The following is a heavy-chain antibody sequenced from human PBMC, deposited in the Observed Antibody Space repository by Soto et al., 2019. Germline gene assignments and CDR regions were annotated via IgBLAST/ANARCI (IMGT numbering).Heavy chain of an antibody. CDR3: ASSSPFHY. J-gene: IGHJ4*02. V-gene: IGHV4-39*01. CDR1: SASLSSSTYY. CDR2: IYYSGNT. D-gene: IGHD6-6*01. Sequence: TSETLSLTCSVSSASLSSSTYYWSWIRQPPGRGPEWIGSIYYSGNTYYKPSLKSRVSISIDTSRNQFSLKLTSVTAADPGVYYCASSSPFHYWGPGILVTVS.